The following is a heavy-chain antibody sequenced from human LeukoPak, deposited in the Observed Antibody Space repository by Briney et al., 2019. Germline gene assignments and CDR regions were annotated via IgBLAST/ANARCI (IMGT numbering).Heavy chain of an antibody. Sequence: SGSGSSTYYADSVKGGFTISRDNGKKSVYLEMNSLRAEDTAVYYCAREDQQLVRAFDIWGQGTMVTVSS. J-gene: IGHJ3*02. V-gene: IGHV3-74*01. CDR3: AREDQQLVRAFDI. CDR2: SGSGSST. D-gene: IGHD6-13*01.